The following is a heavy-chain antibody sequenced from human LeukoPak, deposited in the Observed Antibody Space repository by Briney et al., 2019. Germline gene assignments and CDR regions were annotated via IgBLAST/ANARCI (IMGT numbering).Heavy chain of an antibody. CDR1: GGSISSYY. J-gene: IGHJ4*02. Sequence: SETLSLTCTVSGGSISSYYWSWIRQPPGKGLEWIGYIYYSGSTNYNPSLKSRVTISVDTSKNQFSLKLSSVTAADTAVYYCARYQWLASGWYYLDYWGQGTLVTVSS. CDR3: ARYQWLASGWYYLDY. CDR2: IYYSGST. V-gene: IGHV4-59*01. D-gene: IGHD6-19*01.